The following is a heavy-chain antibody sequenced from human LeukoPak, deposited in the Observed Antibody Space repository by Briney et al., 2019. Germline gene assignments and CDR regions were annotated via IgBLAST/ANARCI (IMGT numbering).Heavy chain of an antibody. D-gene: IGHD5-24*01. CDR1: GDSVSSNSAA. J-gene: IGHJ4*02. V-gene: IGHV6-1*01. CDR2: TYYRSKWYN. Sequence: SQALSLACAISGDSVSSNSAAWNWIRQSPSRGLEWLGRTYYRSKWYNDCAVSVKSRITINPDTSKNQFSLQLNSVTPEDTAVYYCARAVRDGYNYRGFDYWGQGTLVTVSS. CDR3: ARAVRDGYNYRGFDY.